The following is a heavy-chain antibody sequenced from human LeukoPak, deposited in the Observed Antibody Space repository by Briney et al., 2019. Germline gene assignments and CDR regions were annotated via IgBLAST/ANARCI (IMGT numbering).Heavy chain of an antibody. CDR2: IYYNGST. CDR3: SRRGVGPTRLYYFDY. V-gene: IGHV4-39*02. Sequence: SETLSLTCTVSGASISSTTFYWGWIRQPPGKGLEWIGTIYYNGSTYYNPSLKSRVSISVDACKNHFSLRLSSVTAAGTAVQYCSRRGVGPTRLYYFDYWGQGTLVTVSS. CDR1: GASISSTTFY. D-gene: IGHD1-26*01. J-gene: IGHJ4*02.